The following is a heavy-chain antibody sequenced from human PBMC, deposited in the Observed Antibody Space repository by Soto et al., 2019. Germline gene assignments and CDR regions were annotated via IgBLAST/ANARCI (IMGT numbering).Heavy chain of an antibody. CDR1: GYTFSSYC. D-gene: IGHD3-3*01. CDR2: ISAYNGNT. V-gene: IGHV1-18*01. J-gene: IGHJ5*02. Sequence: GPVKVSCEAFGYTFSSYCISWGRQAPGQGLEWMGWISAYNGNTNYAQKLQGRVTMTTDTSTSTAYMELRSLRSDDTAVYYCARDIRVLGVRVGFDPWGQGTLVTVSS. CDR3: ARDIRVLGVRVGFDP.